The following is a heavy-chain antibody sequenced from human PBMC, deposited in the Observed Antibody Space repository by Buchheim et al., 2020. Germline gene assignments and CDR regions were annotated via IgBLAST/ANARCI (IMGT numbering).Heavy chain of an antibody. D-gene: IGHD3-22*01. J-gene: IGHJ6*02. CDR3: ARLLNPYYYRDYYYYGMDV. CDR2: ISSSGSTI. CDR1: GFTFSSYE. Sequence: EVQLVESGGGLVQPGGSLRLSCAASGFTFSSYEMNWVRQAPGKGLEWVSYISSSGSTIYYADSVKGRFTISRDNAKNSLYLQMNSLRAEDTAVYYCARLLNPYYYRDYYYYGMDVWGQGTT. V-gene: IGHV3-48*03.